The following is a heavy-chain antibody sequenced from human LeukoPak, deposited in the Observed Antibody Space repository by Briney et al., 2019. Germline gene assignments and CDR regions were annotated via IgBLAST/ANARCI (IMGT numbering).Heavy chain of an antibody. D-gene: IGHD5-18*01. CDR2: ISPTGSTT. Sequence: GGSLRLSCTASGFSFSGHWMHWARQLPGKGLVWVSRISPTGSTTSYADSVKGRFTISRDNSKNTLYLQMNSLRAEDTAVYYCARAPPSGYSYGAFDYWGQGTLVTVSS. J-gene: IGHJ4*02. CDR3: ARAPPSGYSYGAFDY. V-gene: IGHV3-74*01. CDR1: GFSFSGHW.